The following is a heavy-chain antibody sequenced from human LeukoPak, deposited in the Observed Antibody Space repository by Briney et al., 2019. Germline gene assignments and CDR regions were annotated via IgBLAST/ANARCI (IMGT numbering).Heavy chain of an antibody. V-gene: IGHV3-23*01. CDR3: AKNGGSQCYSHLDS. Sequence: PGGSLRLSCAVSGFTFSSYAMSWVRQAPGKGLEGVSGTSGSGGSTYYAGSVKGRFTISRDNSKNTLDLQMNSLRVEDTAVYYCAKNGGSQCYSHLDSWGQGTLVTVSS. J-gene: IGHJ4*02. D-gene: IGHD2-15*01. CDR1: GFTFSSYA. CDR2: TSGSGGST.